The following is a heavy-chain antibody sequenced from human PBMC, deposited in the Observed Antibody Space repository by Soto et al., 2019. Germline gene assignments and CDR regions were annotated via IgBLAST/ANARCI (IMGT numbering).Heavy chain of an antibody. CDR1: GFTFSSHA. Sequence: QVQLVESGGGVVQPGRSLRLSCVASGFTFSSHAMHWVRQAPGKGLERVAVIWYDGSKKYYADSVKGRFTVARDDSKNTLYLQMNSLRVEDTAVYYLASDPGYSNYDFDYWGQGTLVTVSP. V-gene: IGHV3-33*01. CDR3: ASDPGYSNYDFDY. J-gene: IGHJ4*02. D-gene: IGHD5-12*01. CDR2: IWYDGSKK.